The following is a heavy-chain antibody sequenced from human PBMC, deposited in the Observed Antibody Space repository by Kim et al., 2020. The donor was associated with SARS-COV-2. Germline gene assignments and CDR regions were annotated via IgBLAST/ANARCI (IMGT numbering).Heavy chain of an antibody. V-gene: IGHV4-31*03. J-gene: IGHJ3*02. CDR3: ARASLTMLLVVGAFDI. CDR2: IYYSGST. D-gene: IGHD3-22*01. CDR1: GGSISSGGYY. Sequence: SETLSLTCTVSGGSISSGGYYWSWLRQHPGKGLEWIGYIYYSGSTYYNPSLKSRVTISVDTSKNQFSLKPSSVTAADTAVYYCARASLTMLLVVGAFDIWGQGTMVTVSS.